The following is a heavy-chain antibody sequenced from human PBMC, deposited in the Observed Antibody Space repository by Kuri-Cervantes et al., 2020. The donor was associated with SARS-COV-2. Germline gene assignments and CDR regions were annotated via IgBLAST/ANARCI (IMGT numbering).Heavy chain of an antibody. CDR2: INHSGST. J-gene: IGHJ4*02. V-gene: IGHV4-34*01. D-gene: IGHD3-9*01. CDR3: ARVGNYDILTAGSFDY. Sequence: SQTLSLTCAAYGGSFSGYYWSWIRQPPGKGLEWIGEINHSGSTNYNPSLKSRVTVSVDTSKNQFSLKLSSATAADTAVYYCARVGNYDILTAGSFDYWGQGTLVTVSS. CDR1: GGSFSGYY.